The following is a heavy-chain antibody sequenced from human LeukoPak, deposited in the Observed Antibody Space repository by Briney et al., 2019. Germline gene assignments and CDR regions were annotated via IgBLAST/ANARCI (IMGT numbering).Heavy chain of an antibody. D-gene: IGHD2-15*01. CDR3: AKDRLRVVVVAADY. V-gene: IGHV3-30*18. Sequence: GGSLRLSCAASGFTFSSYGMHWVRQAPGKGLEWVAVISYDGSNKYYADSVKGQFTISRDNSKNTLYLQMNSLRAEDTAVYYCAKDRLRVVVVAADYWGQGTLVTVSS. CDR2: ISYDGSNK. J-gene: IGHJ4*02. CDR1: GFTFSSYG.